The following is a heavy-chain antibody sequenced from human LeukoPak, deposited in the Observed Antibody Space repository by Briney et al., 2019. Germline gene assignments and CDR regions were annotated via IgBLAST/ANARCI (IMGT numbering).Heavy chain of an antibody. D-gene: IGHD6-19*01. V-gene: IGHV4-59*01. J-gene: IGHJ4*02. CDR2: THNSGST. CDR3: ARGGWSLDS. Sequence: SETLSPTCTVSGGSISNSYWSWFRQSPGKGLEWIGYTHNSGSTNYHPSLKSRVTMSVDTSKNQFSLKLTSVTAADTAVYFCARGGWSLDSWGQGTLVTVSS. CDR1: GGSISNSY.